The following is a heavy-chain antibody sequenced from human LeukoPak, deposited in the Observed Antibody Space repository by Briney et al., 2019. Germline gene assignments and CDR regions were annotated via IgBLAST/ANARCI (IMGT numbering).Heavy chain of an antibody. D-gene: IGHD6-19*01. CDR3: AKDRGTGWYGIDY. CDR2: IYHSGST. Sequence: SQTPSLTCTVSGGSISSGGYYWSWIRQPPGKGLEWIGYIYHSGSTYYNPSLKSRVTISVDRSKNQFSLKLKSVTPADTAVYYCAKDRGTGWYGIDYWGQGTLVTVSS. J-gene: IGHJ4*02. CDR1: GGSISSGGYY. V-gene: IGHV4-30-2*02.